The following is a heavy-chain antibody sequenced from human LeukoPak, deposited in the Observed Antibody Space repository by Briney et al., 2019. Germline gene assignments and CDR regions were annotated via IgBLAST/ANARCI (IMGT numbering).Heavy chain of an antibody. J-gene: IGHJ4*02. CDR2: INPNSGGS. D-gene: IGHD2-2*01. CDR1: GYTFSDYY. Sequence: ASVKVSCKASGYTFSDYYMHWVRQAPGQGLEWMGWINPNSGGSNYAQKFQGRVTMTRDTSISTAYMELSRLRSDDTVMYYCARGAGYCSNTSCYGDVLDYWGQGTLVTVSS. V-gene: IGHV1-2*02. CDR3: ARGAGYCSNTSCYGDVLDY.